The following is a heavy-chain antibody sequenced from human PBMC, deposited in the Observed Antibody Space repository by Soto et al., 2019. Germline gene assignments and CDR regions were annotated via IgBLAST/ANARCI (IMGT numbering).Heavy chain of an antibody. D-gene: IGHD3-16*01. CDR3: AKGRVLCLRLAV. Sequence: GGSLRLSCAASGFTFSSYGMHWVRQAPGKGLEGVAVISYDGSNKYYADSVKGRFTISRDNSKNTLYLQMNSLRAEDTAVYYWAKGRVLCLRLAVWGQGTTVTVSS. V-gene: IGHV3-30*18. CDR2: ISYDGSNK. J-gene: IGHJ6*02. CDR1: GFTFSSYG.